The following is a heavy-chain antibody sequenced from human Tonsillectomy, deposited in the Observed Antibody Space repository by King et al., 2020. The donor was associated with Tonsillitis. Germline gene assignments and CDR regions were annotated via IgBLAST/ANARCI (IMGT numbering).Heavy chain of an antibody. CDR2: INPSGGST. CDR3: ARVGGTYDAFDI. J-gene: IGHJ3*02. Sequence: QLVQSGAEVKKPGASVKVSCKASGYTFINYYMHWVRQAPGQGPEWMGIINPSGGSTSYAQKFQGRVTITRDTSTSTVYMELSSLRSEDTAVYYCARVGGTYDAFDIWGQGTMVTVSS. D-gene: IGHD1-26*01. V-gene: IGHV1-46*03. CDR1: GYTFINYY.